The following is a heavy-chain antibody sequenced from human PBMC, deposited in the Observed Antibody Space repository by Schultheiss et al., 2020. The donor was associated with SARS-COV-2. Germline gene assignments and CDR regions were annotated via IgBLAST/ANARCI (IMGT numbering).Heavy chain of an antibody. V-gene: IGHV3-23*01. Sequence: GGSLRLSCAASGFTFSSYAMSWVRQAPGKGLEWVSAISGSGGSTYYADSVKGRFTISRDNSKNTLYLQMNSLRAEDTAVYYCAKDFYCSGGSCLGAIDYWGQGTLVTVSS. D-gene: IGHD2-15*01. CDR3: AKDFYCSGGSCLGAIDY. J-gene: IGHJ4*02. CDR1: GFTFSSYA. CDR2: ISGSGGST.